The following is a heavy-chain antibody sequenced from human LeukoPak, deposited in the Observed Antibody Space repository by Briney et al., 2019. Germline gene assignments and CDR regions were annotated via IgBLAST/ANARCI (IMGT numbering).Heavy chain of an antibody. D-gene: IGHD4-23*01. Sequence: GASVKVSCKASGYTFTSYYMHWVRQAPGQGLEWMGIINPSGGSTSYAQKFQGRVTMTRDTSTSTVYMELSSLRSEDTAVYYCARDATVVKPYYYYGMDVWGQGTTVTVSS. V-gene: IGHV1-46*01. J-gene: IGHJ6*02. CDR1: GYTFTSYY. CDR2: INPSGGST. CDR3: ARDATVVKPYYYYGMDV.